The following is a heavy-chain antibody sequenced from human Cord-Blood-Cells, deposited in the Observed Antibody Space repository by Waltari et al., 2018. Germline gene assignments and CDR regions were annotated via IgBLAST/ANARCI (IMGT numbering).Heavy chain of an antibody. D-gene: IGHD1-20*01. V-gene: IGHV6-1*01. CDR3: ARDSRYPLLNWFDP. J-gene: IGHJ5*02. CDR1: GDSVSSNSAA. CDR2: AYYRSKWYN. Sequence: QVQLQQSGPGLVKPSQTLSLTCAISGDSVSSNSAAWNWIRQSPSRGLEWLGRAYYRSKWYNDYAVSVKMRITINPDTSKNQFALQLNSVTPEDTAVYYCARDSRYPLLNWFDPWGQGTLVTVSS.